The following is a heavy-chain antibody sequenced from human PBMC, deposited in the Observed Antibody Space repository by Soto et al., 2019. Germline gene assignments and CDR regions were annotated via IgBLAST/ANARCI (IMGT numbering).Heavy chain of an antibody. Sequence: EVQLVESGGGLVQPGGSLRLSCEASGFTFSDQYMDWVRQAPGKGLEWIARVRSKAVSYTTAYAASVQGRFTVSRDDSKHSLPLQMNSRETEDTGVYLCCRGDFQRCGQGTLVTVSS. J-gene: IGHJ1*01. CDR2: VRSKAVSYTT. V-gene: IGHV3-72*01. CDR3: CRGDFQR. CDR1: GFTFSDQY.